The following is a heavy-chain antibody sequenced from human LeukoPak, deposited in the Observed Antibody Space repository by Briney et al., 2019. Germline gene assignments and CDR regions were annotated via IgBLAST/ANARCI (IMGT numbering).Heavy chain of an antibody. J-gene: IGHJ4*02. D-gene: IGHD3-10*01. CDR1: GYTLTELS. CDR3: ATGALLWFGELWVY. V-gene: IGHV1-24*01. CDR2: FDPEDGET. Sequence: ASVKVSCKVSGYTLTELSMHWVRQAPGKGLEWMGGFDPEDGETIYAQKFQGRVTMTEDTSTDTAYMELSSLRSEDTAVYYCATGALLWFGELWVYWGQGTLVTVSS.